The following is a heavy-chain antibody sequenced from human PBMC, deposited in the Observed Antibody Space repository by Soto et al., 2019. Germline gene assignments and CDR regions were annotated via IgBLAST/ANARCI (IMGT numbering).Heavy chain of an antibody. CDR2: IYHSGST. CDR3: ACSPPPYYDSSRSFDY. J-gene: IGHJ4*02. CDR1: GGSISSGGYS. D-gene: IGHD3-22*01. Sequence: TSETLSLTCAVSGGSISSGGYSWSWIRQPPGKGLEWIGYIYHSGSTYYNPSLKSRVTISVDRSKNQFSLKLSSVTAADTAVYYCACSPPPYYDSSRSFDYWGQGTLVTVSS. V-gene: IGHV4-30-2*01.